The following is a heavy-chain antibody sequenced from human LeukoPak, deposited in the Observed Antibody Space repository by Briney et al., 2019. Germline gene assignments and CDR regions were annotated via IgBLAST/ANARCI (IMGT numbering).Heavy chain of an antibody. J-gene: IGHJ6*02. Sequence: PGGSLRLSCAASGFTFSDYYMTWIRQAPGKGLVWVSRINSDGSSTSYADSVKGRFTISRDNAKNTLYLQMNSLRAEDTAVYYCARDLIAVAGTYYYYGMDVWGQGTTVTVSS. D-gene: IGHD6-19*01. CDR1: GFTFSDYY. V-gene: IGHV3-74*01. CDR3: ARDLIAVAGTYYYYGMDV. CDR2: INSDGSST.